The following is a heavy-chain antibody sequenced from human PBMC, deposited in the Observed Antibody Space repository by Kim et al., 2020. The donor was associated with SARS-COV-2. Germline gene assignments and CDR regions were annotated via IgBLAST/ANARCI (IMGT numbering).Heavy chain of an antibody. CDR1: GFTFSSYW. Sequence: GGSLRLSCAASGFTFSSYWMYWVRQAPGKGLVWVSRINSDGSSTNYADSVKGRFTISRDNAKNTLYLQMNSLRAEDTAVYYCARGRIAVRGGGFDYWGQGTLVTVSS. D-gene: IGHD6-6*01. J-gene: IGHJ4*02. V-gene: IGHV3-74*01. CDR3: ARGRIAVRGGGFDY. CDR2: INSDGSST.